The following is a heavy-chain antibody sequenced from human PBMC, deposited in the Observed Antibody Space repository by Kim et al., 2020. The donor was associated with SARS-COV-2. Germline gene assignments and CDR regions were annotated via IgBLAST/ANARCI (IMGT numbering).Heavy chain of an antibody. Sequence: GEALKISCKGSGYSFTSYWISWVRQMPGKGLEWIGRMDPSDSYTNYSPSFQGHVTISADKSISTAYLQGSSLKASDTAMYYCASGLEGATAGYYYYGMDVWGQGTPVTVAS. D-gene: IGHD1-26*01. V-gene: IGHV5-10-1*01. J-gene: IGHJ6*02. CDR3: ASGLEGATAGYYYYGMDV. CDR2: MDPSDSYT. CDR1: GYSFTSYW.